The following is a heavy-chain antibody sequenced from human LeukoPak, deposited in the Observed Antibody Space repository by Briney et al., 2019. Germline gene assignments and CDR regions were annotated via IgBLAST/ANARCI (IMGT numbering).Heavy chain of an antibody. J-gene: IGHJ3*02. Sequence: PSETLSLTCTVSGGSISSGSYYWSWIRQPAGKGLEWIGRIYTSGSTNYNPSLKSRVTISVDTSKNQSSLKLSSVTAADTAVYYCAREYYYDSSGYSDAFDIWGQGTMVTVSS. CDR2: IYTSGST. V-gene: IGHV4-61*02. CDR3: AREYYYDSSGYSDAFDI. D-gene: IGHD3-22*01. CDR1: GGSISSGSYY.